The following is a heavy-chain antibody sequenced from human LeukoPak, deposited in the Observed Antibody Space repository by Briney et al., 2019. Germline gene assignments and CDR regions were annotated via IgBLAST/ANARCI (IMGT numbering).Heavy chain of an antibody. CDR1: GFTFSSYA. Sequence: PGGSLRLSCAASGFTFSSYAMSWVRQAPGKGLEWVSAISGSGGSTYYADSVKGRFTISRDNSKNTLYLQMNSLRAEDTAVYYCAKDQAFYGSGSSDYWGQGTLVTVSS. V-gene: IGHV3-23*01. D-gene: IGHD3-10*01. J-gene: IGHJ4*02. CDR2: ISGSGGST. CDR3: AKDQAFYGSGSSDY.